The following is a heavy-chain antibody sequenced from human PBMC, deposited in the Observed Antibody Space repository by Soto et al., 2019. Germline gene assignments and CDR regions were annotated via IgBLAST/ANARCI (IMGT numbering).Heavy chain of an antibody. CDR3: ARDRADVNAYFDY. CDR1: GGSISSGGYY. J-gene: IGHJ4*02. Sequence: QVQLQESGPGLVKPSQTLSLTCTVSGGSISSGGYYWSWIRQHPGKGLEWLGYIYYSGSTYYNPSLKSRVTISVDTSKNQFSLKLSSVTAADTAVYYCARDRADVNAYFDYWGQGTLVTVSS. V-gene: IGHV4-31*03. D-gene: IGHD1-1*01. CDR2: IYYSGST.